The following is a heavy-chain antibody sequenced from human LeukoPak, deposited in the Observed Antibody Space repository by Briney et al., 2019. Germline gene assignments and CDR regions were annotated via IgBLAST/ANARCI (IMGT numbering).Heavy chain of an antibody. D-gene: IGHD1-1*01. CDR3: ARDQDWNDGGAFDY. V-gene: IGHV3-9*01. CDR1: GFTFGDYA. CDR2: ISWNSDSI. Sequence: PGGSLRPSCAASGFTFGDYAMHWVRQAPGKGLEWVSGISWNSDSIGYADSVKGRFTTSRDNSKNTLYLQMNSLRAEDTAVYYCARDQDWNDGGAFDYWGQGTLVTVSS. J-gene: IGHJ4*02.